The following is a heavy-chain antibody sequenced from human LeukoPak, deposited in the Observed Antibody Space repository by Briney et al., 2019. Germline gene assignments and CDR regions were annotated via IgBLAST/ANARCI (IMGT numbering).Heavy chain of an antibody. V-gene: IGHV4-59*01. CDR3: ARDSRLYSSGWYGTYYYYYGMDV. J-gene: IGHJ6*02. Sequence: SETLSLTCTVSGGSISSYYWSWIRQPPGKGLEWIGYIYYSGSTSYNPSLKSRVTISVDTSKNQFSLKLSSVTAADTAVYYCARDSRLYSSGWYGTYYYYYGMDVWGQGTTVTVSS. CDR1: GGSISSYY. D-gene: IGHD6-19*01. CDR2: IYYSGST.